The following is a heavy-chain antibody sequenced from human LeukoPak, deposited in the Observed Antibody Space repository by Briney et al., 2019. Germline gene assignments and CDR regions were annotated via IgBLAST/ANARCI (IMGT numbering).Heavy chain of an antibody. CDR3: ATLDSSASGRLDYYYFLMDV. Sequence: SETLSLTCAVSGGSISSFYWSWVRQPPGKGLEWIGNIHYSGSANYNPSLRSRVTISVDTSKTQFSLRLTSVTAADTAVYYCATLDSSASGRLDYYYFLMDVWGQGTTVTVSS. CDR1: GGSISSFY. D-gene: IGHD3-10*01. J-gene: IGHJ6*02. CDR2: IHYSGSA. V-gene: IGHV4-59*01.